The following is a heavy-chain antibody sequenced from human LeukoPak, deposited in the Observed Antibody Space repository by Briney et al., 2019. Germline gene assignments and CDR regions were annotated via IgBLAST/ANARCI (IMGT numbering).Heavy chain of an antibody. Sequence: PGGSLRLSCATPGFTFSSCGMSWVRQAPGKGLEWVSSFSGSGGYTYYANSVKGRFTISRDNAKNSLYLQMNSLRAEDTAVYYCARGYSSGWYRKGLWFDYWGQGTLVTVSS. V-gene: IGHV3-23*01. D-gene: IGHD6-19*01. CDR3: ARGYSSGWYRKGLWFDY. CDR2: FSGSGGYT. CDR1: GFTFSSCG. J-gene: IGHJ4*02.